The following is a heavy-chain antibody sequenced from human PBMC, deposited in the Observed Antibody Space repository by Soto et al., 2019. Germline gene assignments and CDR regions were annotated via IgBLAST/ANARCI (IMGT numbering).Heavy chain of an antibody. Sequence: HPGGSLRLSCAASGFTFSSYGMHWVRQAPGKGLEWVAVISYDGSNKYYADSVKGRFTISRDNSKNTLYLQMNSLRAEDTAVYYCAKDFWTSGYSSSPLDPWGQGTLVTVSS. CDR3: AKDFWTSGYSSSPLDP. V-gene: IGHV3-30*18. CDR2: ISYDGSNK. D-gene: IGHD6-13*01. J-gene: IGHJ5*02. CDR1: GFTFSSYG.